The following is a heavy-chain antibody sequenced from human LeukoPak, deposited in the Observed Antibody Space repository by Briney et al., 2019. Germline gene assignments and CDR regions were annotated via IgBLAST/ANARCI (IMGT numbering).Heavy chain of an antibody. V-gene: IGHV4-59*01. CDR2: IYYSGST. D-gene: IGHD1-26*01. CDR3: ARGHRGGGSSSYYYYYMDV. Sequence: SETLSLTCTVSGGSISSYYWSWIRQPPGKGLEWIGYIYYSGSTNYNPSLKSRVTISVDTSKNQFSLKLSSVTAADTAVYYCARGHRGGGSSSYYYYYMDVWGKGTTVTVSS. CDR1: GGSISSYY. J-gene: IGHJ6*03.